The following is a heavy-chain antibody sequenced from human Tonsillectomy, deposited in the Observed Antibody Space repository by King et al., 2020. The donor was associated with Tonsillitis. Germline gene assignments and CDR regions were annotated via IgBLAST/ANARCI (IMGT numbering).Heavy chain of an antibody. J-gene: IGHJ4*02. CDR3: ARDRDDYIFDY. CDR1: GFTFSSYG. V-gene: IGHV3-33*05. CDR2: ISDDGSNK. Sequence: QLVQSGGGVVQPGRSLRLSCAASGFTFSSYGIHWVRQAPGKGLEWVAVISDDGSNKYYADSVKGRFTISRDNSKNTLYLQMNSLRAEDTAVYYCARDRDDYIFDYWGQXTLVTVSS. D-gene: IGHD4/OR15-4a*01.